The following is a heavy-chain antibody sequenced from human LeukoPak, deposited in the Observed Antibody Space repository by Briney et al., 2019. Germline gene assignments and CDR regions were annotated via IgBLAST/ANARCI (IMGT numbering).Heavy chain of an antibody. CDR2: ISGSGGST. J-gene: IGHJ6*02. V-gene: IGHV3-23*01. CDR1: GFTFSSYA. CDR3: AKDHSYYYYGMDV. Sequence: GGPLRLSCAASGFTFSSYAMSWVRQAPGKGLEWVSAISGSGGSTYYADSVKGRFTISRDNSKNTLYLQMNSLRAEDTAVYYCAKDHSYYYYGMDVWDQGTTVTVSS.